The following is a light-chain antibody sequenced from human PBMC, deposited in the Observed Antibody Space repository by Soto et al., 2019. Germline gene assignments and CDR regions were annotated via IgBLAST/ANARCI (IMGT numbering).Light chain of an antibody. CDR1: QSVSSNY. CDR3: QQYGSSPFT. J-gene: IGKJ3*01. V-gene: IGKV3-20*01. CDR2: GAS. Sequence: EIVLTQSPGTLSLSPGERATLSCRASQSVSSNYLTWYQQKPGQAPRLLIHGASSRATGIPDRFSGSGSGKDFTLTSSRLEPEDFAVYDCQQYGSSPFTFGPGTKVDIK.